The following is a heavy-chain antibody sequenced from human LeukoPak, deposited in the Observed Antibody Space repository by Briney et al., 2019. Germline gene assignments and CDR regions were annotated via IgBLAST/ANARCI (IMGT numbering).Heavy chain of an antibody. Sequence: GASVKVSCKASGGTFSTFAISWVRQAPGQGLEWMGGIIPIFGTASYAQKFQGRVTMTRDMSTSTVYMELSSLRSEDTAVYYCARSSLLSDDSSGYYFDYWGQGTLVTVSS. J-gene: IGHJ4*02. D-gene: IGHD3-22*01. CDR3: ARSSLLSDDSSGYYFDY. V-gene: IGHV1-69*05. CDR1: GGTFSTFA. CDR2: IIPIFGTA.